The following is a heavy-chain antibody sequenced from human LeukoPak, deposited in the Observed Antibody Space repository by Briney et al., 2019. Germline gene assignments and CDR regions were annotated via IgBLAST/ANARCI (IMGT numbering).Heavy chain of an antibody. CDR3: ARVGGYIVATPGEADY. J-gene: IGHJ4*02. CDR2: ISAYNGNT. V-gene: IGHV1-18*01. D-gene: IGHD5-12*01. CDR1: GYTFTSYG. Sequence: GASVKVSYKASGYTFTSYGISWVRQAPGQGLGWMGWISAYNGNTNYAQKLQGRVTMTTDTSTSTAYMELRSLRSDDTAVYYCARVGGYIVATPGEADYWGQGTLVTVSS.